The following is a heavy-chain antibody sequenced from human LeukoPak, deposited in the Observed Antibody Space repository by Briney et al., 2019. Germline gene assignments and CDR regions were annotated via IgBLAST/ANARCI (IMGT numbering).Heavy chain of an antibody. D-gene: IGHD6-19*01. J-gene: IGHJ4*02. CDR3: AKLLYSSGWYDY. V-gene: IGHV4-59*08. Sequence: SETLSLTCTVSGGSISSYYWSWIRQPPGKGLEWIGYIYYSGNTNYNPSLKSRVTISVDTSKNQFSLKLSSVTAADTAVYYCAKLLYSSGWYDYWGQGTLVTVCS. CDR2: IYYSGNT. CDR1: GGSISSYY.